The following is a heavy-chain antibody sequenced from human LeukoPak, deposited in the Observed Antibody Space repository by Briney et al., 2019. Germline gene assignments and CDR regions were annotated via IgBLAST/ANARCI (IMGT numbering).Heavy chain of an antibody. CDR1: GFTFDDYA. Sequence: GGSLRLSCAASGFTFDDYAMLWVRHAPGKGLEGVSCISCNSGSLLYAVSVKSRFTISRDNANNSLYLQMNSLRAEDTALYYCAKVSTVTTWVGFYYWGQGTLVTVSS. V-gene: IGHV3-9*01. D-gene: IGHD4-17*01. J-gene: IGHJ4*02. CDR3: AKVSTVTTWVGFYY. CDR2: ISCNSGSL.